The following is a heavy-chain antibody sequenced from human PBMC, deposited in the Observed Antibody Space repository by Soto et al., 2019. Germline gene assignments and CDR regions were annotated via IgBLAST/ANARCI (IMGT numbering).Heavy chain of an antibody. Sequence: QVQLQESGPGLVKPSQTLSLTCTVSGGSISSGDYYWSWIRQPPGKGLEWIGYIYYSGSTYYNPSLKIRVTIAVDTSKNQFSLKLSSGPAADTALYSCARDPVGYSSSWYSPRRYGMGVWGQGTTVTVSS. CDR2: IYYSGST. V-gene: IGHV4-30-4*01. J-gene: IGHJ6*02. CDR1: GGSISSGDYY. D-gene: IGHD6-13*01. CDR3: ARDPVGYSSSWYSPRRYGMGV.